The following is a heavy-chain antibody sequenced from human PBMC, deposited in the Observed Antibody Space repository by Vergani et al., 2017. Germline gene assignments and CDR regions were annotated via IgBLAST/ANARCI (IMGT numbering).Heavy chain of an antibody. CDR1: GFSFGSYG. D-gene: IGHD5-24*01. CDR2: ISNDGGNK. CDR3: ARETRDTPSSLDY. V-gene: IGHV3-30*03. J-gene: IGHJ4*02. Sequence: QVQLVESGGNAVQSGTSLRLSCAASGFSFGSYGMHWVRQSPGKGLEWVAVISNDGGNKYYADSVKGRFTISKDISKNTLYLQMNSLRGDDTAVYYCARETRDTPSSLDYWGQGTLVTVSS.